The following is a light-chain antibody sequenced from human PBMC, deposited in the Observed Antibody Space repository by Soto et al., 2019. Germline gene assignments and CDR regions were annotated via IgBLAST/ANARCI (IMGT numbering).Light chain of an antibody. CDR2: TSG. V-gene: IGKV1-39*01. Sequence: IHMTQSPSSLSASVGDRVTITCRASQRITTYLNWYQQKPGEAPKLLISTSGTLQRGVPSRFTGSGSGTAFTLTITGLQPADFATYFCQQTYNTPYTFGPWTKLEIK. J-gene: IGKJ2*01. CDR3: QQTYNTPYT. CDR1: QRITTY.